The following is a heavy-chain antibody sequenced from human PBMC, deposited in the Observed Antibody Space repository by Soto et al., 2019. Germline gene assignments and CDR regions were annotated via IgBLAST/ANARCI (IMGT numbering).Heavy chain of an antibody. Sequence: ASVKVSCKASGYTFTSYGISWVRQAPGQGLEWMGWISAYNGNTNYAQKLQGRVTMTTDTSTSTAYMELRSLRSDYTAVYYCARYKLPHYDFWSGYYTLYYFDYWGQGTLVTVSS. CDR3: ARYKLPHYDFWSGYYTLYYFDY. D-gene: IGHD3-3*01. CDR2: ISAYNGNT. J-gene: IGHJ4*02. V-gene: IGHV1-18*04. CDR1: GYTFTSYG.